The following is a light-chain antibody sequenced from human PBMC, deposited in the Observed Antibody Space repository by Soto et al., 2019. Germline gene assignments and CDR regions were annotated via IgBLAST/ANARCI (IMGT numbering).Light chain of an antibody. Sequence: QSALTQPPSASGSPGQSVTISCTGTSRDVGGYNYVSWYQQHPGKAPKLMIYEVTKRPSGVPDRFSGSKSGNTASLTVSGLQAEDEADYYCSSYAASNVLFGGGTKVTVL. J-gene: IGLJ2*01. V-gene: IGLV2-8*01. CDR3: SSYAASNVL. CDR2: EVT. CDR1: SRDVGGYNY.